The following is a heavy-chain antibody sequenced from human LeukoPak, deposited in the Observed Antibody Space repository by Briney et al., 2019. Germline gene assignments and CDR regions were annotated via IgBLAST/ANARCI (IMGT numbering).Heavy chain of an antibody. D-gene: IGHD1-26*01. J-gene: IGHJ4*02. CDR1: GFTFTNSS. Sequence: GGSLRLSCAASGFTFTNSSMNWVRQAPGKGLEWLSYISSSSTIYYADSVKGRFTISRDNARNSLYLQMNSLRDEDTAVYYCARDEGAGARVYWGQGTLVTVSS. V-gene: IGHV3-48*02. CDR3: ARDEGAGARVY. CDR2: ISSSSTI.